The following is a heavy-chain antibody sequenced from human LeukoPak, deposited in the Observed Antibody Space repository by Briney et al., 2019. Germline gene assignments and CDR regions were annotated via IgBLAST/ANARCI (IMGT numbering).Heavy chain of an antibody. J-gene: IGHJ3*02. Sequence: ASVKVSCKASGYTFTSYAMNWVRQAPGQGLEWMGWINTNTGNPTYAQGFTGRFVFSLDTSVSTAFLQISSLKAEDTAVYYCARGYSNGYYFHAFDIWGQGTMVTVSS. CDR1: GYTFTSYA. CDR2: INTNTGNP. D-gene: IGHD3-22*01. CDR3: ARGYSNGYYFHAFDI. V-gene: IGHV7-4-1*02.